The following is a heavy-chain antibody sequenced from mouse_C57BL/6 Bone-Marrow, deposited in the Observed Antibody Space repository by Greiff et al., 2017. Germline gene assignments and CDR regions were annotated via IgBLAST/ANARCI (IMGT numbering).Heavy chain of an antibody. CDR1: DSDVFPFAY. CDR3: ARSRLRLYAMDY. Sequence: QVQLQQSGPELRSPGSSVKLSCKDFDSDVFPFAYMSLVRQKPGHGFEWIGGILPSIGRTIYGEKFEDKATLNADTLSNTAYMELNSLTSEDSAIYYCARSRLRLYAMDYWGQGTSVTVSS. CDR2: ILPSIGRT. V-gene: IGHV15-2*01. J-gene: IGHJ4*01. D-gene: IGHD1-2*01.